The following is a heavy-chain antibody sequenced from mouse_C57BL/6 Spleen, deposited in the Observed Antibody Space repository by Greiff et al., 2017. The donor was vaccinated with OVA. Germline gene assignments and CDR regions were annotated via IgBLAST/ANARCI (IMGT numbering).Heavy chain of an antibody. CDR3: TASYYYVFAY. D-gene: IGHD1-1*01. CDR2: IRLKSDNYAT. Sequence: EVQLVESGGGLVQPGGSMKLSCVASGFTFSNYWMNWVRQSPEKGLEWVAQIRLKSDNYATPYAESVKGRFTISRDDSKSSVYLQMNNLRAEDTGIYYCTASYYYVFAYWGQGTLVTVSA. V-gene: IGHV6-3*01. CDR1: GFTFSNYW. J-gene: IGHJ3*01.